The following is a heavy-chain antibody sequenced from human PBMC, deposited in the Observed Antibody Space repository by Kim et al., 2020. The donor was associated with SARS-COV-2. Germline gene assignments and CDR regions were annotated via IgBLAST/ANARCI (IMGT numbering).Heavy chain of an antibody. D-gene: IGHD2-8*01. CDR2: ISSDSSYI. Sequence: GGSLRLSCAASGFTFSSYSMNWVRQAPGKGLEWVSSISSDSSYIFYADSVKGRFTISRDNGMNSLYLQMNSLRAEDTAVYYCAKSPMVGHTSRAFDIWG. V-gene: IGHV3-21*01. CDR1: GFTFSSYS. CDR3: AKSPMVGHTSRAFDI. J-gene: IGHJ3*02.